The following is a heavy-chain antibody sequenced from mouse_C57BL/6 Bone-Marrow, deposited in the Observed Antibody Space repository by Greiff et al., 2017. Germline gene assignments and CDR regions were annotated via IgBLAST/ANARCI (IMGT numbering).Heavy chain of an antibody. V-gene: IGHV5-17*01. CDR3: ERGGRVVATGSMAY. J-gene: IGHJ4*01. CDR2: ISSGSSTI. CDR1: GFTFSDYG. Sequence: EVQLQESGGGLVKPGGSLKLSCAASGFTFSDYGMHWVRQAPEKGLAWVAYISSGSSTIYYADTVKGRFTISRDNAKNTLFLQMTSLRSKESEMYDCERGGRVVATGSMAYWGKGTSVTVSA. D-gene: IGHD1-1*01.